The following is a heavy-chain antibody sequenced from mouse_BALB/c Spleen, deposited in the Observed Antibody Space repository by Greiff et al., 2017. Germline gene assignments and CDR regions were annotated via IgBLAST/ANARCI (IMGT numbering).Heavy chain of an antibody. J-gene: IGHJ4*01. Sequence: QVQLQQSGAELVRPGVSVKISCKGSGYTFTDYAMHWVKQSHAKSLEWIGVISTYYGDASYNQKFKGKATMTVDKSSSTAYMELARLTSEDSAIYYCARGGHDGTTGYAMDYWGQGTSVTVSS. CDR2: ISTYYGDA. CDR3: ARGGHDGTTGYAMDY. CDR1: GYTFTDYA. D-gene: IGHD1-1*01. V-gene: IGHV1S137*01.